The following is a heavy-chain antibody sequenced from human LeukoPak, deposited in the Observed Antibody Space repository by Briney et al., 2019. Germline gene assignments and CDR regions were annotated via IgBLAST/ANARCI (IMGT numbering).Heavy chain of an antibody. J-gene: IGHJ3*02. D-gene: IGHD3-22*01. Sequence: PGGSLRLSCAASGFTFSSYGMHWVRQAPGKGLEWVAVISYDGSNKYYADSVKGRFTISRDNSKNTLYLQMNSLRAEDTAVYYCVTMIVVVIPRGDAFDIWGQGTMVTVSS. CDR3: VTMIVVVIPRGDAFDI. CDR2: ISYDGSNK. CDR1: GFTFSSYG. V-gene: IGHV3-30*03.